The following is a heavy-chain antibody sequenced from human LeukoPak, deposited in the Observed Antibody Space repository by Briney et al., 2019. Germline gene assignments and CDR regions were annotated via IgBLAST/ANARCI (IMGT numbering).Heavy chain of an antibody. CDR1: GGSINSYS. CDR2: IYTTRST. CDR3: ARQADYYYYYMDV. V-gene: IGHV4-4*07. Sequence: PSETLSLTCTVSGGSINSYSWSWIRQPAGKGLEWIGRIYTTRSTNYNPSLKSRVTMSVDTSKNQFSLKLSSVTAADTAVYFCARQADYYYYYMDVWGRGTTVTISS. J-gene: IGHJ6*03.